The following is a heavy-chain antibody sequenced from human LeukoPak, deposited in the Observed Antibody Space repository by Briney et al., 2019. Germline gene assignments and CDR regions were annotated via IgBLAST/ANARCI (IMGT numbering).Heavy chain of an antibody. D-gene: IGHD2-2*01. CDR1: GGSISSGGYY. Sequence: SQTLSLTCTVSGGSISSGGYYWSWIRQHPGKGLEWSGYIYYSGSTYYNPSLKSRVTISVDTSKNQFSLKLSSVTAADTAVYYCAREGVVPAAMSGWYFDLWGRGTLVTVSS. CDR3: AREGVVPAAMSGWYFDL. CDR2: IYYSGST. J-gene: IGHJ2*01. V-gene: IGHV4-31*03.